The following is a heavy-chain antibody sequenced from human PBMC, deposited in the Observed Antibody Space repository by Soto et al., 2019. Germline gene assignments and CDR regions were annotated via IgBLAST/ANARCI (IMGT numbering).Heavy chain of an antibody. CDR1: GGSISSSSYY. Sequence: SETLSLTCTVSGGSISSSSYYWGWIRQPPGKGLEWIGSIYYSGSTYYNPSLKSRVTISVDTSKNQFSLKLSSVTTADTAVYYCARDQVGIAAAGKGDDAFDIWGQGTMVTVSS. CDR2: IYYSGST. V-gene: IGHV4-39*07. J-gene: IGHJ3*02. D-gene: IGHD6-13*01. CDR3: ARDQVGIAAAGKGDDAFDI.